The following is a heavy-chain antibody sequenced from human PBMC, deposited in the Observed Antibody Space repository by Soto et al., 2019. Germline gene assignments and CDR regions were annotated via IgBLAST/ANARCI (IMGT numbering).Heavy chain of an antibody. CDR2: IYSDGTT. CDR3: AILSN. V-gene: IGHV3-53*01. J-gene: IGHJ4*02. CDR1: GFTVSSNY. Sequence: EGSLRLSCAASGFTVSSNYMNWVRQAPGKGLEWLSIIYSDGTTYYADSVKGRFTISRDNLKNTLYLQMNNLRAEDTAVYYCAILSNWGQGTLVTVSS. D-gene: IGHD6-6*01.